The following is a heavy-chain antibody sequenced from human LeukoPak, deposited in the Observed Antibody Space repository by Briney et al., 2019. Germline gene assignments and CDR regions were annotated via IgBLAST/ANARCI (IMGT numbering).Heavy chain of an antibody. CDR1: GYTFTSYD. CDR2: MNPNSGNT. V-gene: IGHV1-8*01. D-gene: IGHD1-7*01. CDR3: ARGAKMPQIRNWNYFVDYYYYGMDV. Sequence: ASVKVSCKASGYTFTSYDINWVRQATGQGLEWMGWMNPNSGNTGYAQKFQGRVTMTRNTSISTAYMELSSLRSEDTAVYYCARGAKMPQIRNWNYFVDYYYYGMDVWGQGTTVTVSS. J-gene: IGHJ6*02.